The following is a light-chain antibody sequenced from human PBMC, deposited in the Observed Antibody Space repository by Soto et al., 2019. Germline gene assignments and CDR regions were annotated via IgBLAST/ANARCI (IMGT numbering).Light chain of an antibody. Sequence: EIVLTQSPATLSLSPGERATLSCRASQSVRTYLAWYQQKPGPAPRLLIYDASNRATDIPDRFSGSGSGTDFTLTISSLDPEDFAVYYCHQRSKWPLTFGGGTKVEIK. CDR3: HQRSKWPLT. CDR1: QSVRTY. J-gene: IGKJ4*01. V-gene: IGKV3-11*01. CDR2: DAS.